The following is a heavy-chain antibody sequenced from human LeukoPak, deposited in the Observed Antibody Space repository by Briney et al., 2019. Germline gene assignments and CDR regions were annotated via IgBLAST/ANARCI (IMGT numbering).Heavy chain of an antibody. CDR2: IYTRGST. Sequence: SETLSLTCTVSGGSISSYDWSWIRQPAGKRLEWIGRIYTRGSTNYNPSLKSRVIMSVDTSKNQFSLKLSSVTAADTAVYYCARVSSSWYQDWYFDLWGRGTLVTVSS. V-gene: IGHV4-4*07. J-gene: IGHJ2*01. CDR1: GGSISSYD. CDR3: ARVSSSWYQDWYFDL. D-gene: IGHD6-13*01.